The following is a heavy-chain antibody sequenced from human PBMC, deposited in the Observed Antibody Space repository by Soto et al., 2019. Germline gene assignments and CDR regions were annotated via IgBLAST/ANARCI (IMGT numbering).Heavy chain of an antibody. CDR3: ARLSCSGGSCYSLKNYYYYYMDV. CDR1: GGTFSSYA. Sequence: SVTVSCQASGGTFSSYAISWVRQAPGQGLEWMGGIIPIFGTANYAQKFQGRVTITADESTSTAYMELSSLRSEDTAVYYCARLSCSGGSCYSLKNYYYYYMDVWGKGTTVTVSS. V-gene: IGHV1-69*13. J-gene: IGHJ6*03. D-gene: IGHD2-15*01. CDR2: IIPIFGTA.